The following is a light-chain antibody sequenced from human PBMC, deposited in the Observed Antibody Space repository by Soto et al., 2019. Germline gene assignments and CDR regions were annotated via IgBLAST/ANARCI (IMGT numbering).Light chain of an antibody. CDR1: QSISTY. J-gene: IGKJ2*01. CDR3: QQSDSTLMYT. CDR2: AAS. V-gene: IGKV1-39*01. Sequence: DIQMTQSPSSLSASVGDRVTITCRASQSISTYLNWYQQKPGKAPKFLISAASSLQSGVPSRFSGSGSGTEFTLTISSLHPEDFATYYCQQSDSTLMYTFGQGTKLDIK.